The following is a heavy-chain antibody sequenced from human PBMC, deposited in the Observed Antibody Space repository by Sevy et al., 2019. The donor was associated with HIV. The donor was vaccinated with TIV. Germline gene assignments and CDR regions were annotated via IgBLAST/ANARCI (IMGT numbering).Heavy chain of an antibody. CDR3: ARDYSSSWYSDYYYYGMDV. CDR2: IYHSGST. CDR1: GGSISSSNW. J-gene: IGHJ6*02. V-gene: IGHV4-4*02. Sequence: SETLSLTCAVSGGSISSSNWWSWVRQPPGKGLEWIGEIYHSGSTNYNPSLKSRVTISVDKSKNQFSLKLSSVTAADTAVYYCARDYSSSWYSDYYYYGMDVWGQGTTVTVSS. D-gene: IGHD6-13*01.